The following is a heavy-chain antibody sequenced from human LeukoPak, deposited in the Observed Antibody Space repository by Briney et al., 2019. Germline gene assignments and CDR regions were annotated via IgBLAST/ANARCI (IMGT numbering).Heavy chain of an antibody. CDR3: AKKALECCSGGSCYYPFDY. CDR2: ISGSGGST. V-gene: IGHV3-23*01. D-gene: IGHD2-15*01. J-gene: IGHJ4*02. Sequence: GGSLRLSCAASGFTFSNYAMNWVRQAPGKRLEWVSGISGSGGSTYYADSVKGRFTISRDNSKNTLYLQMNSLRAEDTAVYYCAKKALECCSGGSCYYPFDYWGQGTLVTVSS. CDR1: GFTFSNYA.